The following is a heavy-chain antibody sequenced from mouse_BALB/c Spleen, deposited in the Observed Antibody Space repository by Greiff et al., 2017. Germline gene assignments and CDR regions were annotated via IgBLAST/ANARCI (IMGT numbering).Heavy chain of an antibody. CDR3: ARDRGSMITTGSWFAY. CDR1: GFTFTDYY. D-gene: IGHD2-4*01. J-gene: IGHJ3*01. CDR2: IRNKANGYTT. Sequence: EVKLMESGGGLVQPGGSLRLSCATSGFTFTDYYMSWVRQPPGKALEWLGFIRNKANGYTTEYSASVKGRFTISRDNSQSILYLQMNTLRAEDSATYYCARDRGSMITTGSWFAYWGQGTLVTVSA. V-gene: IGHV7-3*02.